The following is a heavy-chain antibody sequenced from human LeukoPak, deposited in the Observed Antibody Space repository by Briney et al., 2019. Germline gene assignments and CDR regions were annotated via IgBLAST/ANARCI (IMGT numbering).Heavy chain of an antibody. Sequence: PGGFLRLSCAASGFTFSSYGMSWVRQAPGKGLEWVAAISAGGDLTNYADSVKGRFTISRDSSKNMLYVQMNSLRAEDTAMYYCAKGLISSATYFSYFDYWGQGTLVTVSS. D-gene: IGHD1-26*01. CDR1: GFTFSSYG. V-gene: IGHV3-23*01. J-gene: IGHJ4*02. CDR3: AKGLISSATYFSYFDY. CDR2: ISAGGDLT.